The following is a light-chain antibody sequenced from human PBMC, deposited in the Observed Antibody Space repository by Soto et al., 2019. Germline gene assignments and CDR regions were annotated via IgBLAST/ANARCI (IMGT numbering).Light chain of an antibody. Sequence: STLTQPASVSGSPVQSITISCTVTGSDVGGYDYVSWYQHHPGKAPKVMIYEVTNRPSGVSNRFSGSKSGNTASLTISGLLAEDEADYYCSSYTSSSTYVFGTGTKVTVL. V-gene: IGLV2-14*01. CDR2: EVT. CDR1: GSDVGGYDY. J-gene: IGLJ1*01. CDR3: SSYTSSSTYV.